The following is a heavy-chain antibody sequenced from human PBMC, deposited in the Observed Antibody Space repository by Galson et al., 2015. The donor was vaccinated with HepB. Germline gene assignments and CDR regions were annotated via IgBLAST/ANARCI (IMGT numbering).Heavy chain of an antibody. Sequence: SVKVSCKASGGTFSSYAISWVRQAPGQGLEWMGRIIPILGIANYAQKFQGRVTITADKSTSTAYMELSSLRSEDTAVYYCARDGESGSYRGDYWGQGTLVTVSS. CDR3: ARDGESGSYRGDY. CDR1: GGTFSSYA. D-gene: IGHD1-26*01. V-gene: IGHV1-69*04. CDR2: IIPILGIA. J-gene: IGHJ4*02.